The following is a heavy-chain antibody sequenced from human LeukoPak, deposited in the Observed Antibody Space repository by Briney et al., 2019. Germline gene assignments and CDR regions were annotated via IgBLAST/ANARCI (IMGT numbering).Heavy chain of an antibody. Sequence: GGSLRLFCAASGFTFSSYAMHWVRQAPGKGLEWVAVISYDGSNKYYADSVKGRFTISRDNSKNTPYLQMNSLRAEDTAVYYCARYKFDPWGQGTLVTVSS. CDR1: GFTFSSYA. CDR3: ARYKFDP. V-gene: IGHV3-30-3*01. CDR2: ISYDGSNK. D-gene: IGHD1-1*01. J-gene: IGHJ5*02.